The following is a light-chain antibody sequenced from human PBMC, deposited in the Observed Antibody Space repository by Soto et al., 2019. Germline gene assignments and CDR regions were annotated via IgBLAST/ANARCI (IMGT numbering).Light chain of an antibody. J-gene: IGLJ2*01. Sequence: QSVLTQPPSVSGAPGQRVTISCTGSSSNIGAGYDVHWYQQFPATAPKLLIYDNNNRPSGVPDRFSGSKSGTSASLAITGLQAEDEADYYCQSYDNSLSGHVVFGGGTQVTVL. CDR1: SSNIGAGYD. CDR2: DNN. CDR3: QSYDNSLSGHVV. V-gene: IGLV1-40*01.